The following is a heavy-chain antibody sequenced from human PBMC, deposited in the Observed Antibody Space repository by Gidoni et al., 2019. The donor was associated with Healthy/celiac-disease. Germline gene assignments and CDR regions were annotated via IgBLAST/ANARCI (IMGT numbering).Heavy chain of an antibody. V-gene: IGHV4-34*01. CDR1: GGSFSGYY. J-gene: IGHJ6*02. Sequence: QVQLQQWGAGLLKPSETLSLTCAVYGGSFSGYYWSWIRQHPGKGLEWIGEINHSGSTNYNPSLKSRVTISVDTSKNQFSLKLSSVTAADTAVYYCARVERGYCSGGSCPLYYYYGMDVWGQGTTVTVSS. D-gene: IGHD2-15*01. CDR2: INHSGST. CDR3: ARVERGYCSGGSCPLYYYYGMDV.